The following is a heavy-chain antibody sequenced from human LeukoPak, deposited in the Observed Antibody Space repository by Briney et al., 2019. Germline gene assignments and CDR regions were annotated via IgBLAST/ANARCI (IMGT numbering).Heavy chain of an antibody. V-gene: IGHV4-30-2*01. CDR3: ARGEPAENWLDP. CDR2: IYHSGST. Sequence: SETLSLTCAVSGGSISSGGYSWSWIRQPPGKGLEWIGYIYHSGSTYYNPSLKSRVTISVDRSKNQFSLKLSSVTAADTAVYYCARGEPAENWLDPWGQGTLVTVSS. D-gene: IGHD1-26*01. J-gene: IGHJ5*02. CDR1: GGSISSGGYS.